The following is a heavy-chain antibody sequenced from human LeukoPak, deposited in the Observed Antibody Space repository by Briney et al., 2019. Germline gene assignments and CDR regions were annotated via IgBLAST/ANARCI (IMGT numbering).Heavy chain of an antibody. D-gene: IGHD6-19*01. Sequence: QASGPTLVKPTQTLTVTCTFSGFSLTTRGVGVGWIRQPPGKGLEWTGSIDHSGSTYYNPSLRSRITISVDTSKNQFSLKLSSVTAADTAVYYCARDSALAQAVMFDYWGQGTLVTVSS. CDR1: GFSLTTRGV. CDR3: ARDSALAQAVMFDY. J-gene: IGHJ4*02. CDR2: IDHSGST. V-gene: IGHV4-38-2*02.